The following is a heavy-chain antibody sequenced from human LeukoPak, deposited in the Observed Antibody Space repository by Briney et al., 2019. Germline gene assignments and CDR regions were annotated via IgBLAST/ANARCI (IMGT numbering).Heavy chain of an antibody. CDR2: ISGSGGGT. D-gene: IGHD6-13*01. Sequence: GGSLRLSSAASGFTFTSFAMDWVRQAPGQGLEWVSVISGSGGGTYYADSVKGRFTISRGNSKYTLYLQMNSLRVEDTAVYYCAKVVTAGTNAFDIWGQGTMVTVSS. J-gene: IGHJ3*02. V-gene: IGHV3-23*01. CDR1: GFTFTSFA. CDR3: AKVVTAGTNAFDI.